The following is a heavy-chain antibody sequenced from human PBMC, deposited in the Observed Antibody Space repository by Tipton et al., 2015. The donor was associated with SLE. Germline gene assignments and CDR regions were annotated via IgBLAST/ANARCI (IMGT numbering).Heavy chain of an antibody. CDR3: AGCGGGSAYAF. J-gene: IGHJ4*02. D-gene: IGHD2-21*01. V-gene: IGHV4-34*01. CDR2: INHSGST. CDR1: GGSFSGYY. Sequence: TLSLTCAVHGGSFSGYYWSWIRQPPGKGLEWIGEINHSGSTNYNPSLKRRVTISVDRSKKQFSLKLSSVTAADTAVYYCAGCGGGSAYAFWGRGTPVTVSS.